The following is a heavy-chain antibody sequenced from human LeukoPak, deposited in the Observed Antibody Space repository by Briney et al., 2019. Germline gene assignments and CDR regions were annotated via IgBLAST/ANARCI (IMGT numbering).Heavy chain of an antibody. Sequence: PEGSLRLSCAASGFTFSSYSINWVRQAPGKGLEWVSYIRSDTSTKYYADSVKGRFTISRDNAKNSVYLQMNSLRAEDTAVYYCTRDSGYEFDYWGQGTLVTVSS. CDR2: IRSDTSTK. V-gene: IGHV3-48*04. CDR1: GFTFSSYS. J-gene: IGHJ4*02. D-gene: IGHD5-12*01. CDR3: TRDSGYEFDY.